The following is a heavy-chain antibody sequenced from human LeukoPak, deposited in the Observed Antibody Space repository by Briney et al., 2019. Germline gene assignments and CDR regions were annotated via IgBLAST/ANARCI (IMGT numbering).Heavy chain of an antibody. CDR3: AKDRYYDSSGYNPLDY. V-gene: IGHV3-23*01. CDR1: GFTFSRNW. D-gene: IGHD3-22*01. J-gene: IGHJ4*02. CDR2: ISGSGGSI. Sequence: GGSLRLSCVTSGFTFSRNWMSWVRQAPGKGLEWVSAISGSGGSIYYADSVKGRFTISRDNSKNTLYLQMNSLRAEDTAVYYCAKDRYYDSSGYNPLDYWGQGTLVTVSS.